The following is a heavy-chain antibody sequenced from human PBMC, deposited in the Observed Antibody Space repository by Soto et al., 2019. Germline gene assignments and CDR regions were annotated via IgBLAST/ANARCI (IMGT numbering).Heavy chain of an antibody. J-gene: IGHJ3*02. D-gene: IGHD2-2*01. CDR1: GFTFSSYG. CDR3: ARDKGGLGYCSGTSCYFYAFDI. V-gene: IGHV3-33*01. CDR2: IWYDGSNK. Sequence: GGSLRLSCAASGFTFSSYGMHWVRQAPGKGLEWVAVIWYDGSNKYYADSVKGRFTISRDNSKNTLYLQMNSLRAEDTAVYYCARDKGGLGYCSGTSCYFYAFDIWGQGTMVTVSS.